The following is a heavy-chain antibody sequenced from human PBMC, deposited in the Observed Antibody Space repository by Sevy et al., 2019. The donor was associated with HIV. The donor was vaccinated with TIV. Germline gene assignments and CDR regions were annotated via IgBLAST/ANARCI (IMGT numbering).Heavy chain of an antibody. Sequence: GGSLRLSCAASGFTFNIYSMSWVRQTPGKGLEWVATLSFGCGKINHADSVKGLFTMSRDDSKNAVYLQMNNLRVEDTAIYYCAREGCTKPHDYWGQGTLVTVSS. CDR1: GFTFNIYS. J-gene: IGHJ4*02. CDR2: LSFGCGKI. D-gene: IGHD2-8*01. V-gene: IGHV3-23*01. CDR3: AREGCTKPHDY.